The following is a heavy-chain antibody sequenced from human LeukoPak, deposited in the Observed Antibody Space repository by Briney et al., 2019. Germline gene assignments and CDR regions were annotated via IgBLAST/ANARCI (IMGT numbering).Heavy chain of an antibody. D-gene: IGHD6-19*01. CDR1: GFTFSSYG. Sequence: QTGGSLRLSCAASGFTFSSYGMHWVRQAPGKGLGWVAVISYDGSNKYYADSAKGRFTISRDNSKNTLYLQMNSLRAEDTAVYYCAKEGGYSSGWYNYWGQGTLVTVSS. CDR3: AKEGGYSSGWYNY. CDR2: ISYDGSNK. J-gene: IGHJ4*02. V-gene: IGHV3-30*18.